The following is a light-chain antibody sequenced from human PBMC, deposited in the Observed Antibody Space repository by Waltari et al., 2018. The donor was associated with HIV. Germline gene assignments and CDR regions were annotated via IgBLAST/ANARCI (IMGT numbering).Light chain of an antibody. CDR1: SRNIASGY. J-gene: IGLJ2*01. CDR2: EDT. V-gene: IGLV6-57*01. CDR3: QSYDNNLPHVV. Sequence: NFMLTQPHSVSESPGKTITIPCTRTSRNIASGYVQWYQQRPGSPPTILIYEDTQRPSGVPDRFSGSIDASSNSAFLSISGLKTDDEADYYCQSYDNNLPHVVFGGGTKLTV.